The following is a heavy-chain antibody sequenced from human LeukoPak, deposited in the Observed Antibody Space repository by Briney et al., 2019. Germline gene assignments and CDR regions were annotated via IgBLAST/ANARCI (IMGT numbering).Heavy chain of an antibody. CDR1: GGSFSGYY. V-gene: IGHV4-34*01. J-gene: IGHJ6*02. D-gene: IGHD5-24*01. CDR2: INHSGST. CDR3: AREIRDGYNLYYYYGMDV. Sequence: SETLSLTCAVYGGSFSGYYWSWIRQPPGKGLEWIGEINHSGSTNYNPSLKSRVTISVDTSKNQFSLKLSSVTAADTAVYYCAREIRDGYNLYYYYGMDVWGQGTTVTVSS.